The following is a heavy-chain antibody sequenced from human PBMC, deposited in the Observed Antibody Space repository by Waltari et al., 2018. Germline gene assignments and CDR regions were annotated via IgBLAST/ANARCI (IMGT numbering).Heavy chain of an antibody. Sequence: QVQLVQSGSELKKPGASVNIPCKASGNTYTLYAINWVRQAPGQGLEWMGWINTNTGHPSYAQGLTRRFVFSFDTSVNTAFLQINSLKADDTAMYYCATVLGAAPATRVTWGQGTLVTVSS. V-gene: IGHV7-4-1*02. J-gene: IGHJ4*02. D-gene: IGHD6-13*01. CDR2: INTNTGHP. CDR3: ATVLGAAPATRVT. CDR1: GNTYTLYA.